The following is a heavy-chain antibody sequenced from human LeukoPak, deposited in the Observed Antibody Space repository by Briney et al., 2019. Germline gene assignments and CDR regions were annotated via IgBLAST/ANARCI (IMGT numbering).Heavy chain of an antibody. J-gene: IGHJ6*03. V-gene: IGHV1-18*01. CDR1: GYTFTSYG. CDR3: AREAKPAGYYYMDV. Sequence: ASVKVSCKASGYTFTSYGISWVRQAPGQGLEWMGWISAYNGNTNYAQKFQGRVTITADESTSTAYMELSSLGSEDTAVYYCAREAKPAGYYYMDVWGKGTTVTVSS. D-gene: IGHD2-2*01. CDR2: ISAYNGNT.